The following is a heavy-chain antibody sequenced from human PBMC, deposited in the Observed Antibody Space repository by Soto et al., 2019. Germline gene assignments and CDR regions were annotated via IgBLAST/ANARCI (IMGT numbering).Heavy chain of an antibody. CDR1: GGTFSSYT. Sequence: QVQLVQSGAEVKKPGSSVKVSCKASGGTFSSYTISWVRQAPGQGLEWMGRIIPILGIANYAQKFQGRVTITADISTSTAYMELSSLRSEDTAVYYCARVGEYCSGGSCYSGFDYWGQGTLVTVSS. V-gene: IGHV1-69*02. J-gene: IGHJ4*02. CDR2: IIPILGIA. CDR3: ARVGEYCSGGSCYSGFDY. D-gene: IGHD2-15*01.